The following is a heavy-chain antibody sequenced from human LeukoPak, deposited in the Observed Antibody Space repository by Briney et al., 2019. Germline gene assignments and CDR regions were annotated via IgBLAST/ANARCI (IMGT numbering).Heavy chain of an antibody. J-gene: IGHJ4*02. CDR1: GDSVSSINGA. V-gene: IGHV6-1*01. CDR2: TYYRSKWYS. D-gene: IGHD6-19*01. CDR3: ARDVATTGWYTFDY. Sequence: SQTLSVTCAISGDSVSSINGAWNWVRQSPSRGLEWLGRTYYRSKWYSDYAVPIQGRISINPDTSKNQFTLHLFSVTHDDTAVYYCARDVATTGWYTFDYWGQGTRVTVSS.